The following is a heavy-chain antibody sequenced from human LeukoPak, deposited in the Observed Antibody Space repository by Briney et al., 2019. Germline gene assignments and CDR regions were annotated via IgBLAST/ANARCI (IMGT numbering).Heavy chain of an antibody. CDR3: AGVSGSYYGYLDS. D-gene: IGHD1-26*01. CDR1: GFRFSRHS. V-gene: IGHV3-30*04. Sequence: GRSLRLSCAASGFRFSRHSLHWVRQAPGKGLEWVALISYDQIHKYYSDSVKGRFTISRDNSNETVFLQMNTLRPEDTAVYYCAGVSGSYYGYLDSWGQGTLVTVSS. J-gene: IGHJ4*02. CDR2: ISYDQIHK.